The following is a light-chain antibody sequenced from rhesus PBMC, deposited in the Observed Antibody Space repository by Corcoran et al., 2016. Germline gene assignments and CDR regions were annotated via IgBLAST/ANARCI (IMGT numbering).Light chain of an antibody. CDR2: KVS. J-gene: IGKJ4*01. CDR3: MQGTHWPT. CDR1: QSLLHSNGNTY. V-gene: IGKV2-58*03. Sequence: DVVMTQSPLSLPVTPGQPASISCRSSQSLLHSNGNTYFTWFLQKPGQHPRRRMYKVSNRDSGVPDRCCGSGAGTEFTLKISRVEAEDVGVYYGMQGTHWPTFGGGTKVEIK.